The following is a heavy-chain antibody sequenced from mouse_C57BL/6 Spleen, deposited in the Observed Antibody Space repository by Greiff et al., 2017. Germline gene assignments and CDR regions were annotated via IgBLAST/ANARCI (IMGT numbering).Heavy chain of an antibody. D-gene: IGHD1-1*01. CDR3: ARGGSSSWFAY. CDR1: GYTFTSYD. CDR2: IYPRDGST. J-gene: IGHJ3*01. V-gene: IGHV1-85*01. Sequence: QVQLQQSGPELVKPGASVKLSCKASGYTFTSYDINWVKQRPGQGLEWIGWIYPRDGSTKYNEKFKGKATLTVDTSSSTAYMELHSLTSEDSAVYFCARGGSSSWFAYWGQGTLVTVSA.